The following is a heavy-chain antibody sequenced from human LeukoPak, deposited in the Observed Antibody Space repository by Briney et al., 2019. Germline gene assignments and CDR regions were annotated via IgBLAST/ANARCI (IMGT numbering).Heavy chain of an antibody. CDR3: ARVSSDHGQYFFDY. J-gene: IGHJ4*02. D-gene: IGHD1-14*01. Sequence: PSETLSLTCSVSGGSVSSGDYYWSWIRQPPGKGLQCLGYIYYSGSTYYSPYLKSRVTVSIDTSKNPFSLRVSSLTAADTAVYYCARVSSDHGQYFFDYWGQGILV. V-gene: IGHV4-30-4*01. CDR2: IYYSGST. CDR1: GGSVSSGDYY.